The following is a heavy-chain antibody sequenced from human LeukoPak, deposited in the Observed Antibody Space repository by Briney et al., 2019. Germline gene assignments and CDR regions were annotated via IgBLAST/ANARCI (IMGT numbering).Heavy chain of an antibody. Sequence: ASVKVSCKASGYTFTSYGISWVRLAPGQGLEWMGWISAYNGNTNYAQKLQGRVIMTTDTSTSTAYMELRSLRSDDTAVYYCARARENYHYYYGDVWGKGTTVTVSS. J-gene: IGHJ6*03. CDR3: ARARENYHYYYGDV. V-gene: IGHV1-18*01. CDR2: ISAYNGNT. CDR1: GYTFTSYG.